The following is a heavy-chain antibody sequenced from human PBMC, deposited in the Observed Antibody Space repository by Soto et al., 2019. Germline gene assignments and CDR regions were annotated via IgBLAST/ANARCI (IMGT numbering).Heavy chain of an antibody. D-gene: IGHD5-12*01. CDR3: ARVKATLYRHYYFDY. J-gene: IGHJ4*02. Sequence: GESLKISCKGSGYGFSIHWVAWLRQMPGKGLEWVGTIYPGNSNTMYSPSFQGQVTISADTALSTTYLQWDTLKPSDTAIYFCARVKATLYRHYYFDYWGQGTPVTVS. V-gene: IGHV5-51*01. CDR1: GYGFSIHW. CDR2: IYPGNSNT.